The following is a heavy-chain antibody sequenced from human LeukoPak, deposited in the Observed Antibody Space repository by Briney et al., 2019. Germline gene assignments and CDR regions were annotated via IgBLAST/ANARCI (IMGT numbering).Heavy chain of an antibody. CDR3: ARGKTGTTDFDY. CDR2: ISSSSSYI. Sequence: PGGSLRLSCAASGFTFSSYSMNWVRQAPGKGLEWVSSISSSSSYIYYADSVKGRFTISRDNAKNSLYLQMNSLRAEDTAVYYCARGKTGTTDFDYWGQGTLVTVSS. J-gene: IGHJ4*02. D-gene: IGHD1-1*01. V-gene: IGHV3-21*01. CDR1: GFTFSSYS.